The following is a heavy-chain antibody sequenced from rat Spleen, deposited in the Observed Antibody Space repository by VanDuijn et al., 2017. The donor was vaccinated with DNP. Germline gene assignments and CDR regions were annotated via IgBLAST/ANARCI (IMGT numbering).Heavy chain of an antibody. D-gene: IGHD1-4*01. CDR2: ITYDGGGT. J-gene: IGHJ3*01. V-gene: IGHV5-20*01. Sequence: EVQLVESGGGLVQPGRSLKLSCTASGFTFSDHYMAWVRQAPKKGLEWVAYITYDGGGTYYRDSVKGRFTISRDDAKSSLYLQMNSLRSEDTATYYCATSPGPNWFAYWGQGTLVTVSS. CDR3: ATSPGPNWFAY. CDR1: GFTFSDHY.